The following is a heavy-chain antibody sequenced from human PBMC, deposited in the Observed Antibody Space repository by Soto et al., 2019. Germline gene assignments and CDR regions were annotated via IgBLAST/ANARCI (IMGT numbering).Heavy chain of an antibody. CDR3: ACPLKWSGYYIAFDY. Sequence: QVQLLQSGAEVKKPGSSVKVSCKASGATFSSFAFSWVRQAPGQGLEWMGVLIPIFDTINYAQKFQGRVTITAYESTGTAYMELSSLTSEDTAVYYCACPLKWSGYYIAFDYWGQGNLVIVSS. V-gene: IGHV1-69*01. J-gene: IGHJ4*02. CDR1: GATFSSFA. CDR2: LIPIFDTI. D-gene: IGHD3-3*01.